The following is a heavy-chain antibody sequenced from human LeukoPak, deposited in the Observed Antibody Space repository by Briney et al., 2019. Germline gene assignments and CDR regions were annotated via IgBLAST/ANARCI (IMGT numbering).Heavy chain of an antibody. J-gene: IGHJ4*02. Sequence: GESLKISCKGSGYRFTTYCIGRVRQMPGKGLEWMGIIYPADSDTRYSPSFQGQVTISVDKSISTAYLQWSSLKASDTAMYYCARRRGDGYNWTFDYWGQGTLVTVSS. CDR3: ARRRGDGYNWTFDY. CDR2: IYPADSDT. CDR1: GYRFTTYC. D-gene: IGHD5-24*01. V-gene: IGHV5-51*01.